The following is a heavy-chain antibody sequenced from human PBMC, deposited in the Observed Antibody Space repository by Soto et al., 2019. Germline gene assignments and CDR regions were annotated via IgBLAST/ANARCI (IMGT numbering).Heavy chain of an antibody. D-gene: IGHD2-21*01. CDR2: IYPGDSDT. J-gene: IGHJ6*02. Sequence: GESLKISCKGSGYSFTSYWIGWVRQVPGKGLEWMGIIYPGDSDTRYSPSFRGQVTFSADKSISTAYLQWSSLKASDTAMYYCARQLPISDSKYYYYGMDVWGQGTTVTVPS. CDR1: GYSFTSYW. CDR3: ARQLPISDSKYYYYGMDV. V-gene: IGHV5-51*01.